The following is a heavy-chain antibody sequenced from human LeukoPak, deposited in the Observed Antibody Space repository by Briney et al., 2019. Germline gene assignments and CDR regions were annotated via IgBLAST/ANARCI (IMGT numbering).Heavy chain of an antibody. D-gene: IGHD5-24*01. CDR3: ARDRDGYNSGDY. V-gene: IGHV3-21*01. CDR2: ISSSSSYI. Sequence: GGSLRLSCAASGFTFSSYSMNWVRQAPGKGLEWVSSISSSSSYIYYADSVKGRFTISRDNAKNSLYLQMNSLGAEDAAVYYCARDRDGYNSGDYWGQGPLVTVSS. CDR1: GFTFSSYS. J-gene: IGHJ4*02.